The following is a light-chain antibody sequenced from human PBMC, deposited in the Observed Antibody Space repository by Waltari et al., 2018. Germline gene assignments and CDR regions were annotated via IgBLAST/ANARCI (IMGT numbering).Light chain of an antibody. Sequence: QSALTQPASVSGSPGQSITISCTGTSSDVGGYHYAAGYQQHPGKAPKLMIYELSHRPAGVSNRFSGSKAGHTASLTISGLQAEDEADYYCSSYTSSTTPYVFGTGTKVTVL. CDR2: ELS. CDR3: SSYTSSTTPYV. CDR1: SSDVGGYHY. V-gene: IGLV2-14*01. J-gene: IGLJ1*01.